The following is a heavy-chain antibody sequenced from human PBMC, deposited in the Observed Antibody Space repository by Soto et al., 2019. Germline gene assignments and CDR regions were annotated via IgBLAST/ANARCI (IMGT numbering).Heavy chain of an antibody. CDR2: IYYSGST. J-gene: IGHJ5*02. CDR1: GGSISSGGYY. V-gene: IGHV4-31*03. Sequence: SETLSLTCTVSGGSISSGGYYWSWIRQHPGKGLEWIGYIYYSGSTYYNPSLKSRVTISVDTSKNQFSLKLSSVTAADTAVYYCARDLGEGDYEGANWFDPWGQGTLVTVSS. D-gene: IGHD4-17*01. CDR3: ARDLGEGDYEGANWFDP.